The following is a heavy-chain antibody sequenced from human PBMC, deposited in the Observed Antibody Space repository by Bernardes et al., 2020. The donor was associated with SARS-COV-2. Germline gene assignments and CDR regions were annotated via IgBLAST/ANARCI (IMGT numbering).Heavy chain of an antibody. V-gene: IGHV5-51*01. CDR3: ARATVTIYVGMDV. D-gene: IGHD4-17*01. J-gene: IGHJ6*02. CDR2: IYPGDSDT. CDR1: GYTFSNYW. Sequence: GASLKISCKGSGYTFSNYWIGWVRPMPGKGLEWMGIIYPGDSDTRYSPSFQGQVTISADKSISTAYLQWSGLKASDTAMYYCARATVTIYVGMDVWGQGTTVTVAS.